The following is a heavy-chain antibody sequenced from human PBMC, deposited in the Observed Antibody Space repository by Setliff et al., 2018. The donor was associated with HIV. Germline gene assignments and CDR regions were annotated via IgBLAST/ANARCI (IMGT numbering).Heavy chain of an antibody. Sequence: SETLSLTCAVSGYSISSGYYWGWIRQPPGKGLEWIGSIYYSGSTYYNPSLKSRVTLSVDTSKNQFFLMLSSVTAADTAVYYCARSMRGYCSDTSCRTFDHWGQGTLVTVSS. CDR2: IYYSGST. CDR1: GYSISSGYY. V-gene: IGHV4-38-2*01. CDR3: ARSMRGYCSDTSCRTFDH. J-gene: IGHJ4*02. D-gene: IGHD2-2*01.